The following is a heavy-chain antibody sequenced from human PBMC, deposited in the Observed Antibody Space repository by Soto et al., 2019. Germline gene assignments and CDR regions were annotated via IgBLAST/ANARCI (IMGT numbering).Heavy chain of an antibody. Sequence: PSEALSLTCTVSGGSISSSSYYWGLIRQPPGKGLEWIGSIYYSGSTYYNPSLKSRVTISVDTSKNQFPLKLSSVTAADTAVYYCARDYSNWFDPWGQGTLVTVSS. CDR1: GGSISSSSYY. J-gene: IGHJ5*02. CDR3: ARDYSNWFDP. V-gene: IGHV4-39*01. CDR2: IYYSGST. D-gene: IGHD2-21*01.